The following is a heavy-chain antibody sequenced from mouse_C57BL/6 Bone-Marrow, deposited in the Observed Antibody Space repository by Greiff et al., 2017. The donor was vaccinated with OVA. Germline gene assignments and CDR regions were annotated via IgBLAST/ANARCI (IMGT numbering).Heavy chain of an antibody. CDR3: ARGGTSPFAY. V-gene: IGHV1-42*01. CDR2: INPSTGGT. Sequence: VQLQQSGPELVKPGASVKISCTASGYSFTGYYMNWVKQSPEKSLEWIGGINPSTGGTTYNQKFKAKATLTVDKSSSTAYMQLKSLTSEDSAVYYCARGGTSPFAYWGQGTLVTVSA. J-gene: IGHJ3*01. D-gene: IGHD4-1*01. CDR1: GYSFTGYY.